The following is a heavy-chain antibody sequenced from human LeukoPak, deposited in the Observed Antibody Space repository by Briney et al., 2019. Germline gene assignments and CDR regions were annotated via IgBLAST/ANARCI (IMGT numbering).Heavy chain of an antibody. D-gene: IGHD6-13*01. CDR3: AKARSSWYGTDY. CDR1: GFTFSSYG. J-gene: IGHJ4*02. CDR2: ISGSGGST. V-gene: IGHV3-23*01. Sequence: GGTPRLSCAASGFTFSSYGMSWVRQAPGKGLEWVSAISGSGGSTYYADSVKGRFTISRDNSKNTLYLQMNSLRAEDTAVYYCAKARSSWYGTDYWGQGTLVTVSS.